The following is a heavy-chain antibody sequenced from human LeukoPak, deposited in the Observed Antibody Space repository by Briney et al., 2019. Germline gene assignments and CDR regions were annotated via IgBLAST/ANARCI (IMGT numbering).Heavy chain of an antibody. CDR1: GGTFSSYA. CDR3: ARDRRPNYYDSSGYGAFDI. V-gene: IGHV1-69*13. D-gene: IGHD3-22*01. CDR2: IIPIFGTA. Sequence: ASVKVSCKASGGTFSSYAISWVRQAPGQGLEWMGGIIPIFGTANYAQKFQGRVTITADESTSTAYMKLSSLRSEDTAVYYCARDRRPNYYDSSGYGAFDIWGQGTMVTVSS. J-gene: IGHJ3*02.